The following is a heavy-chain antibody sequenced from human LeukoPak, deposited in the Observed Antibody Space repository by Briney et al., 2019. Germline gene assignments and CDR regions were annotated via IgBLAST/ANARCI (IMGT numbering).Heavy chain of an antibody. D-gene: IGHD5-24*01. CDR3: AKEGRSLQTY. CDR2: IKEDGTET. J-gene: IGHJ4*02. Sequence: GGSLRLSCAASGFMFSSNWMSWVRLAPGQGLERVANIKEDGTETYYVDSVKGRFTISRDNAKNSLYLQMNSLRVEDTAVYYCAKEGRSLQTYWGQGTLVTVSS. V-gene: IGHV3-7*03. CDR1: GFMFSSNW.